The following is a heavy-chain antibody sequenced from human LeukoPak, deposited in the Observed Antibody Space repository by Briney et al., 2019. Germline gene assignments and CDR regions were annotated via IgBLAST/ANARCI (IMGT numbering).Heavy chain of an antibody. CDR3: ARDPFGDAFDI. V-gene: IGHV4-31*03. CDR1: GGSISSGGYY. CDR2: TYYSGST. D-gene: IGHD3-10*01. Sequence: SQTLSLTCTVSGGSISSGGYYWSWIRQHPGKGLEWIGYTYYSGSTYYNPSLKSRVTISVDTSKNQFSLKLSSVTAADTAVYYCARDPFGDAFDIWGQGTMVTVSS. J-gene: IGHJ3*02.